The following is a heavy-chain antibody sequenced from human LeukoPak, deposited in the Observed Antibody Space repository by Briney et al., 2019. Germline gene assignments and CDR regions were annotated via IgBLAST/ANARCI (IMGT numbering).Heavy chain of an antibody. CDR3: ARDARHFDWEYYLDY. CDR2: IYYSGST. J-gene: IGHJ4*02. V-gene: IGHV4-59*01. D-gene: IGHD3-9*01. Sequence: SETLSLTCTVSGGSISSYYWSWIRQPPGKGLEWIGYIYYSGSTNYNPSLKSRVTISVDTSKNQFSLKLSSVTAADTAVYYCARDARHFDWEYYLDYWGQGTLVTVSS. CDR1: GGSISSYY.